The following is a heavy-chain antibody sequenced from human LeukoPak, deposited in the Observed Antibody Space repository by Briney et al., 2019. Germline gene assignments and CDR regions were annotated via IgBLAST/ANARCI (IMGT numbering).Heavy chain of an antibody. CDR1: GGTFSSYA. CDR2: IIPIFGTA. V-gene: IGHV1-69*13. J-gene: IGHJ6*02. Sequence: SVEVSCKASGGTFSSYAISWVRQAPGQGLEWMGGIIPIFGTANYAQKFQGRVTITADESTSTAYMELSSLRSEDTAVYYCASGTYYYDSSGYYWNVSGYYYGMDVWGQGTTVTVSS. CDR3: ASGTYYYDSSGYYWNVSGYYYGMDV. D-gene: IGHD3-22*01.